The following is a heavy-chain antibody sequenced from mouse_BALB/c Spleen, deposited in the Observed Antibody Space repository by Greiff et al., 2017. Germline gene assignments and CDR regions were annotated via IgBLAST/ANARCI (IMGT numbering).Heavy chain of an antibody. J-gene: IGHJ2*01. CDR3: ARFYGNPYYFDY. CDR2: ISSGGSYT. V-gene: IGHV5-9-3*01. CDR1: GFTFSSYA. Sequence: DVHLVESGGGLVKPGGSLKLSCAASGFTFSSYAMSWVRQTPEKRLEWVATISSGGSYTYYPDSVKGRFTISRDNAKNTLYLQMSSLRSEDTAMYYCARFYGNPYYFDYWGQGTTLTVSS. D-gene: IGHD2-1*01.